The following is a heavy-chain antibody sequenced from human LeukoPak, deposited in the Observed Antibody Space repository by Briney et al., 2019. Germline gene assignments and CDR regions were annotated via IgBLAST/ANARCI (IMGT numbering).Heavy chain of an antibody. CDR1: GFTFSDYY. V-gene: IGHV3-11*04. CDR3: TGHHQAYSRTY. D-gene: IGHD6-13*01. CDR2: ISSSGSTI. J-gene: IGHJ4*02. Sequence: GGSLRLSCAASGFTFSDYYMTWIRQAPGKGLEWVSYISSSGSTIYYADSVKGRFTISRDNAKDTLYLQMNSLRAEDTAVYYCTGHHQAYSRTYWGQGTLVTVSS.